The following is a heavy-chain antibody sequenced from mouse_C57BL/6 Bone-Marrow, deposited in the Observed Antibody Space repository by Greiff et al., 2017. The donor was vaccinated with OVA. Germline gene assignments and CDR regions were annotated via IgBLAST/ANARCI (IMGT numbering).Heavy chain of an antibody. CDR1: GYTFTSYG. CDR2: IYPRSGNT. V-gene: IGHV1-81*01. CDR3: ARWRGRELAY. Sequence: VHLVESGAELARPGASVKLSCKASGYTFTSYGISWVKQRTGQGLEWIGEIYPRSGNTYYNEKFKGKATLTADKSSSTAYMELRSLTSEDSAVYFCARWRGRELAYWGQGTLVTVSA. J-gene: IGHJ3*01.